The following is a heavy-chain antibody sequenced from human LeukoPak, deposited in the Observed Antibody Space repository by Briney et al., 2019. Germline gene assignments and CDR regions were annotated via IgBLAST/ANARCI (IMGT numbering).Heavy chain of an antibody. Sequence: ASVKVSCKASGYTFTGYYMHWVRQAPGRGLEWMGWINPNSGGTNYAQKFQGRVTMTRDTSISTAYMELSRLRSDDTAVYYCARQRNYGYYYYGMDVWGQGTTVTVSS. CDR1: GYTFTGYY. CDR3: ARQRNYGYYYYGMDV. V-gene: IGHV1-2*02. CDR2: INPNSGGT. J-gene: IGHJ6*02. D-gene: IGHD4-17*01.